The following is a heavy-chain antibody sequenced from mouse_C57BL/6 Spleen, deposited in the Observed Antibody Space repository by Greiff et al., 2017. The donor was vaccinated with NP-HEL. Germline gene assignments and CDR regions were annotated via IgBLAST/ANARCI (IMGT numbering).Heavy chain of an antibody. D-gene: IGHD2-5*01. CDR1: GFTFSSYG. Sequence: EVQLVESGGDLVKPGGSLKLSCAASGFTFSSYGMSWVRQTPDKRLEWVATISSGGSYTYYPDSVKGRFTISRDNAKNTLYLQMSSLKSEDTAMYYCASLYYSNYWFAYWGQGTLVTVSA. CDR3: ASLYYSNYWFAY. J-gene: IGHJ3*01. V-gene: IGHV5-6*01. CDR2: ISSGGSYT.